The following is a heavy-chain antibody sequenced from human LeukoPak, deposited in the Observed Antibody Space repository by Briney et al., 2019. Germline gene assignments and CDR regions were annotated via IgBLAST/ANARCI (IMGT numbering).Heavy chain of an antibody. CDR1: GFTFGDYA. J-gene: IGHJ4*02. CDR2: IRSKAYGGTT. D-gene: IGHD2-15*01. V-gene: IGHV3-49*03. Sequence: GGSLRLSCTASGFTFGDYAMSWFRQAPGKGLEWVGFIRSKAYGGTTEYAASVKGRFTISRDDSKSIAYLQMNSLKTEDTAVYYCTRVTVGAAEGFDYWGQGTLVTVSS. CDR3: TRVTVGAAEGFDY.